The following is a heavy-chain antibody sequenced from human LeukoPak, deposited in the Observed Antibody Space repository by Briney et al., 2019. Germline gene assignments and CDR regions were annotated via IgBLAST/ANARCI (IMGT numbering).Heavy chain of an antibody. CDR3: ARDGRYCSSTSCSYFDY. D-gene: IGHD2-2*01. J-gene: IGHJ4*02. Sequence: ASVKVSCKASGGTFSSYAISWVRQAPGQGLEWMGGIIPIFGTASYAQKFQGRVTITADKSTSTAYMELSSLRSEDTAVYYCARDGRYCSSTSCSYFDYWGQGTLVTVSS. CDR2: IIPIFGTA. CDR1: GGTFSSYA. V-gene: IGHV1-69*06.